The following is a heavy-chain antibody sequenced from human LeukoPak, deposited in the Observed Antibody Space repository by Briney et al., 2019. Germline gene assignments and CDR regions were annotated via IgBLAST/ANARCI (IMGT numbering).Heavy chain of an antibody. V-gene: IGHV4-34*01. CDR3: ARVHARYYNILTGYYPWDRPNYFDY. CDR1: GFTFSSYA. D-gene: IGHD3-9*01. J-gene: IGHJ4*02. Sequence: GSLRLSCEASGFTFSSYAISWVRQAPGKGLEWIGEINHSGSTNYNPSLKSRVTISVDTSKNQFSLKLSSVTAADTAVYYCARVHARYYNILTGYYPWDRPNYFDYWGQGTLVTVSS. CDR2: INHSGST.